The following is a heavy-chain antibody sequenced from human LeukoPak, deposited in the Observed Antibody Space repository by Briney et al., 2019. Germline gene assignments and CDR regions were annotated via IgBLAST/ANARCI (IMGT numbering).Heavy chain of an antibody. CDR2: ITGSGAIT. CDR3: AKDRELLWFPGARYYFDY. CDR1: GFTFSSYG. Sequence: GGSLRLSCAASGFTFSSYGMSWVRQAPGKGLEWVSAITGSGAITYYSDSVKGRFTISRDNSKNTLFLQMNSLRAEDTAVYYCAKDRELLWFPGARYYFDYWGQGTLVTVSS. D-gene: IGHD3-10*01. V-gene: IGHV3-23*01. J-gene: IGHJ4*02.